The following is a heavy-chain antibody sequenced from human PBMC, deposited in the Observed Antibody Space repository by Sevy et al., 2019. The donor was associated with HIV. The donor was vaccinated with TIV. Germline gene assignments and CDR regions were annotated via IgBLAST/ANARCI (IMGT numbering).Heavy chain of an antibody. D-gene: IGHD3-22*01. Sequence: GGSLRLSCTTSGFTFRIYAMSWVRQAPGKGLEWVSAISGSGSSTYYADSVKGRFTISRDNSKNTLYLQMNSLRAEDRAVFSCGKEGGSHYDTSGSFDDWGQGTRVTVSS. CDR1: GFTFRIYA. V-gene: IGHV3-23*01. CDR2: ISGSGSST. CDR3: GKEGGSHYDTSGSFDD. J-gene: IGHJ4*02.